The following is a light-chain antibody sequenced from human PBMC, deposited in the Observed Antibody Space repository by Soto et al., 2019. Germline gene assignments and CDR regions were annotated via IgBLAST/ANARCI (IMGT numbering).Light chain of an antibody. CDR2: GAS. V-gene: IGKV3D-20*02. CDR1: QSVSSSY. CDR3: QQRTNWPAIT. Sequence: EIVMTQSPATLSVSPGERATLSCRAIQSVSSSYLAWYQQKPGQAPRLLIYGASSRATGIPDRFSGSGSGTDFTLTISSLEPEDFAVYYCQQRTNWPAITFGQGTRLEI. J-gene: IGKJ5*01.